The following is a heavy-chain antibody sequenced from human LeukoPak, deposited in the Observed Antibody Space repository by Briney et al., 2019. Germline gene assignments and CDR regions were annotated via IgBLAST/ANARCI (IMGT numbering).Heavy chain of an antibody. Sequence: QPGGSLRLSCAASGFSSSDYPMDWVRQAPGKGLEWLSYISGSGTTIFYADSVKGRFTISGDNAKNSLFLQMNSLRVEDTAVYYCARTVAGVTGSDYWGQGTLVTVSS. CDR2: ISGSGTTI. D-gene: IGHD3-10*01. V-gene: IGHV3-48*01. CDR3: ARTVAGVTGSDY. J-gene: IGHJ4*02. CDR1: GFSSSDYP.